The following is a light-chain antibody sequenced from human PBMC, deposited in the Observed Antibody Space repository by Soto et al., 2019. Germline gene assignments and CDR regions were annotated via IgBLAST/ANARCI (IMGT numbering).Light chain of an antibody. CDR2: GAS. V-gene: IGKV3-20*01. J-gene: IGKJ4*01. CDR3: QQYGSSPLN. Sequence: ELVLTQSQGTLSLSPGERATLACRASQSVSSSYLAWYQQKPGQAPRLLIYGASSRATGIPDRFSGSGSGTDFTLTNSRLEPEDFAVDDCQQYGSSPLNFGGGTKVEIK. CDR1: QSVSSSY.